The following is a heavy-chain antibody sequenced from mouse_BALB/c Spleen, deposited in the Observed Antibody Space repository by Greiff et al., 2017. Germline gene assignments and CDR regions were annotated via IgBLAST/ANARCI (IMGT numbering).Heavy chain of an antibody. D-gene: IGHD1-1*01. CDR3: ARHEDYGSSWYFDV. V-gene: IGHV5-12-1*01. J-gene: IGHJ1*01. Sequence: EVMLVESGGGLVKPGGSLKLSCAASGFAFSSYDMSWVRQTPEKRLEWVAYISSGGGSTYYPDTVKGRFTISRDNAKNTLYLQMSSLKSEDTAMYYCARHEDYGSSWYFDVWGAGTTVTVSS. CDR2: ISSGGGST. CDR1: GFAFSSYD.